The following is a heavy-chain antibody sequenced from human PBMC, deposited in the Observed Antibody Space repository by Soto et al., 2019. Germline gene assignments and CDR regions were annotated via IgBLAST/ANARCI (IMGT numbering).Heavy chain of an antibody. D-gene: IGHD3-9*01. V-gene: IGHV3-23*01. J-gene: IGHJ4*02. CDR3: AKDRHPDGIWTFDY. CDR1: GLSFSGYT. CDR2: INGGGGTT. Sequence: GGPLRLPCEALGLSFSGYTRNWVRKAKGKGLEWISGINGGGGTTYYADSVKGRFTISRDDSKNILYLQMNSPRAEDTAIYYCAKDRHPDGIWTFDYWGRGTLVTVSS.